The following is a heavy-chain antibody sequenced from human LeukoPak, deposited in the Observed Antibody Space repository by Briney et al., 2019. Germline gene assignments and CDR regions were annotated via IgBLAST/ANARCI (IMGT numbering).Heavy chain of an antibody. D-gene: IGHD6-25*01. Sequence: SETLSLTCTVSGGSISSYYWSWMRQPPGKGLEWIANIYHTGSTNYNPSLSSRVTISIDTAKNQFSLKLTSVTAADTTVYYCARRGRNSSDGQDYLWGQGTLVTVSS. V-gene: IGHV4-59*01. CDR1: GGSISSYY. CDR3: ARRGRNSSDGQDYL. CDR2: IYHTGST. J-gene: IGHJ4*02.